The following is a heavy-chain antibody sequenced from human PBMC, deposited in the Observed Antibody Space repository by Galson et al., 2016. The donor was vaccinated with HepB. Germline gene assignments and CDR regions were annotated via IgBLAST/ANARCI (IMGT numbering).Heavy chain of an antibody. Sequence: SVKVSCKASGFTFSSSTVHWVRQARGQRLEWIGRVVVGTGNTNCAEKFQKRVTITRDMSTSTAYMELSSLRSEDTAVYYWAAESSYINYGDYWGQGTLVTVSS. V-gene: IGHV1-58*01. CDR1: GFTFSSST. CDR3: AAESSYINYGDY. J-gene: IGHJ4*02. D-gene: IGHD4-11*01. CDR2: VVVGTGNT.